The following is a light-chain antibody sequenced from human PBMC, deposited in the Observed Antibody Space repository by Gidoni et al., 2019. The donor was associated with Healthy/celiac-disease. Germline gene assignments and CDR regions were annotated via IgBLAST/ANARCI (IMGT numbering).Light chain of an antibody. Sequence: DIVMTQSPLSLHVTPGEPASIPCRSSQSLLHSNGYTYLDWYLQKPGQSPQLLIYLGSNRASGVPDRFSGSGSGTDFTLKISRVEAEDVGVYYCMQALQTPLTFXGXTKVEIK. CDR1: QSLLHSNGYTY. CDR3: MQALQTPLT. J-gene: IGKJ4*01. CDR2: LGS. V-gene: IGKV2-28*01.